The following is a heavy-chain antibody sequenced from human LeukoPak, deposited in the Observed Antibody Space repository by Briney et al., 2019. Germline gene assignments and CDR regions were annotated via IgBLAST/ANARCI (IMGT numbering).Heavy chain of an antibody. CDR2: VYTSGST. Sequence: SETLSLTCTVSGGSLSSYYRSWMRQPAGKGLEWIGRVYTSGSTKYNPSLKSRVTMSVDTSKNQFSLKLSSVTAADTAVYYCAREIIVGATTDWDQETLVTVSS. CDR3: AREIIVGATTD. V-gene: IGHV4-4*07. CDR1: GGSLSSYY. D-gene: IGHD1-26*01. J-gene: IGHJ4*02.